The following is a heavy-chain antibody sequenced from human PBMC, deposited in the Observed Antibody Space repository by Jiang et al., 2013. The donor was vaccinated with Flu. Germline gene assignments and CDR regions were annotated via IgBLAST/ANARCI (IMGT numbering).Heavy chain of an antibody. D-gene: IGHD3-22*01. J-gene: IGHJ3*02. Sequence: SLTCTVSGGSISSGDNYWSWIRQSPGKGLEWIGDIYYSGSTYHNPSLRSRVTISVDTSKNQFSLKLSSVTAADTAVYFCARGDYFDKSGYLVAFDIWGQGTMVTVSS. CDR2: IYYSGST. CDR3: ARGDYFDKSGYLVAFDI. V-gene: IGHV4-30-4*01. CDR1: GGSISSGDNY.